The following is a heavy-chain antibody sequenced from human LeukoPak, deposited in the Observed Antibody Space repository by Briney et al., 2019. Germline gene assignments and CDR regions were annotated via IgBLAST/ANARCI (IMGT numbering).Heavy chain of an antibody. D-gene: IGHD6-6*01. CDR3: ARDSEYSTTPGGY. J-gene: IGHJ4*02. Sequence: GGSLRLSCAASGFIVSHNYMTWVRQAPGKGLEWISVIYIDGTTYYADSVKGRFTISRDNSKNTLYLQMNSLRAEDTAVYYCARDSEYSTTPGGYWGQGTLVTVSS. CDR2: IYIDGTT. V-gene: IGHV3-53*05. CDR1: GFIVSHNY.